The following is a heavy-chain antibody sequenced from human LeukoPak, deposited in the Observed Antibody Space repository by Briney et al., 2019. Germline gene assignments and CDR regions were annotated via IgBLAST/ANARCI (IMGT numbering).Heavy chain of an antibody. CDR2: INHSGST. D-gene: IGHD6-13*01. V-gene: IGHV4-34*01. CDR1: GESFTGYS. CDR3: ARSIAAAGTKKAFDY. Sequence: SETLSLTCAVFGESFTGYSWSWIRQPPGKGLEWIGEINHSGSTNYNPSLKSRVSISVDTTKNQFSLKVSSVTAADTAVYYCARSIAAAGTKKAFDYWGQGTLVTVSS. J-gene: IGHJ4*02.